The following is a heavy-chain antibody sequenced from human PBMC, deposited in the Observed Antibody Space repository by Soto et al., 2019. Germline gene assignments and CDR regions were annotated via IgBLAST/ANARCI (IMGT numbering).Heavy chain of an antibody. D-gene: IGHD3-3*01. V-gene: IGHV4-30-2*01. CDR2: IYHSGST. CDR1: GGSISSGGYS. J-gene: IGHJ6*02. Sequence: QLQLQESGSGLVKPSQTLSLTCAVSGGSISSGGYSWSWIRQPPGKGLEWIGYIYHSGSTYYNPSLKSRVTISVDRSKNQFSLKLSSVTAADTAVYYCARVQGGVVTHGSNYYGMDVWGQGTTVTVSS. CDR3: ARVQGGVVTHGSNYYGMDV.